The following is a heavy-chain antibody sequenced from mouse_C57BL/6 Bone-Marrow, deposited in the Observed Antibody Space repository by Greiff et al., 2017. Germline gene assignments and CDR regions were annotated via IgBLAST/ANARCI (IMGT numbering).Heavy chain of an antibody. V-gene: IGHV3-6*01. CDR1: GYSITSGYY. J-gene: IGHJ1*03. CDR3: AKAHDYGSSPYWYFDV. Sequence: VQLKQSGPGLVKPSQSLSLTCSVTGYSITSGYYWNWIRQFPGNKLEWMGYISYDGSNNYNPSLKNRISITLDTSKNQFFLKLNSVTTEDTATYYCAKAHDYGSSPYWYFDVWGTGTTVTVSS. D-gene: IGHD1-1*01. CDR2: ISYDGSN.